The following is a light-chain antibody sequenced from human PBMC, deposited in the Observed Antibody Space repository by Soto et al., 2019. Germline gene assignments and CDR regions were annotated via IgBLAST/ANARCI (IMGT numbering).Light chain of an antibody. Sequence: QSVLTQPASVSLSPGPSITISCTGTSSDVSRYNYASWYQQHPGNAPQLMIYEVSNRPSGVSNRFSGSKSGNTASLTISGLQAEDEADYYCGSYTSSSTYVFGTGTKVTV. CDR3: GSYTSSSTYV. V-gene: IGLV2-14*01. CDR1: SSDVSRYNY. J-gene: IGLJ1*01. CDR2: EVS.